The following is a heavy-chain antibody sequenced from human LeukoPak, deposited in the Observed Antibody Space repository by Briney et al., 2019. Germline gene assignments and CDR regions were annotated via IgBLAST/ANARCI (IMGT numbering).Heavy chain of an antibody. Sequence: GGSLRLSCAASGFTFSEYYMSWIGQAPGKGLEWVSYISSSGSTIYYADSVKGRFTISRDNAKNSLYLQMSSPRAEDTAVYYCARATRVTPNYWGQGTLVTVSS. CDR1: GFTFSEYY. J-gene: IGHJ4*02. V-gene: IGHV3-11*01. CDR3: ARATRVTPNY. D-gene: IGHD4-23*01. CDR2: ISSSGSTI.